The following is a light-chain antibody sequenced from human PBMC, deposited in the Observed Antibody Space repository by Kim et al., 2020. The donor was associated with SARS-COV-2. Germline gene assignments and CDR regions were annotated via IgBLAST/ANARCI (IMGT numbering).Light chain of an antibody. CDR2: GGS. J-gene: IGKJ2*03. CDR1: ESVRRN. V-gene: IGKV3-15*01. CDR3: QHYSNWPPYS. Sequence: VSPGERAPLSCRASESVRRNVAWYQQKPGQAPRLLIYGGSTRATNIPGKFRGSGSGTEFTLTIDSLQSDDSAVYYCQHYSNWPPYSFGQGTKLEI.